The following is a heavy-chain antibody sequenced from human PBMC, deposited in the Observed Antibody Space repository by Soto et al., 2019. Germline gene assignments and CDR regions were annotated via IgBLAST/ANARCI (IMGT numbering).Heavy chain of an antibody. J-gene: IGHJ6*02. Sequence: QVQLVESGGGVVQPGRSLRLSCAASGFTFSSYGMHWVRQAPGKGLEWVAVISYDGSNKYYADSVKGRFTISRDNSKNTLYLQMNSLRAKDTAVYYCTGSWYFAYDYYGVDVWGRGTTVTVS. CDR2: ISYDGSNK. V-gene: IGHV3-30*03. CDR3: TGSWYFAYDYYGVDV. CDR1: GFTFSSYG. D-gene: IGHD6-13*01.